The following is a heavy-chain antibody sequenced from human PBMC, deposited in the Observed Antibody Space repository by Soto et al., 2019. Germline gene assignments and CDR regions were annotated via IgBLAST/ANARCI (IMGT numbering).Heavy chain of an antibody. V-gene: IGHV3-30*03. CDR3: ARSAAVGGIYRKVVPRFDP. Sequence: GGSLRLSCAASGFIFNDYAIHWVRQAPGKXLEWVALISSDGSSKYYAESVKGRFTISRDNSKNTVYLQMNSLRTDDTAMYHCARSAAVGGIYRKVVPRFDPWGQGTLVTVSS. CDR2: ISSDGSSK. CDR1: GFIFNDYA. D-gene: IGHD3-10*01. J-gene: IGHJ5*02.